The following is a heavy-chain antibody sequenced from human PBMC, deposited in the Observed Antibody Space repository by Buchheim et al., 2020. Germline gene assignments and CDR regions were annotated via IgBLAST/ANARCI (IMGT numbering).Heavy chain of an antibody. CDR2: INDSGNT. CDR3: ARSLFDY. Sequence: QVQLQQWGAGLLKPSETLSLTCAVYGGSFSGYYWGWIRQPPGKGLEWIGEINDSGNTNYNPSLKSRVTISLDTSKNQFSLRLNSATAADTAVYYCARSLFDYWGQGTL. V-gene: IGHV4-34*01. J-gene: IGHJ4*02. CDR1: GGSFSGYY.